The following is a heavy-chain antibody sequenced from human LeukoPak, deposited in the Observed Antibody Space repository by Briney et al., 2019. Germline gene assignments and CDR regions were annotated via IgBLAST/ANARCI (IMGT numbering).Heavy chain of an antibody. J-gene: IGHJ6*03. CDR3: ATGRGWQQSRRYSYYYRDV. CDR1: GYTLTELS. V-gene: IGHV1-24*01. Sequence: ASVKVSCKVSGYTLTELSMHWVRQAPGKGLEWMGGFDPEDGETIYAQKFQGRVTMTEDTSTDTAYMELSSLRSEDTAVYYCATGRGWQQSRRYSYYYRDVWGKGTTVTVSS. D-gene: IGHD6-13*01. CDR2: FDPEDGET.